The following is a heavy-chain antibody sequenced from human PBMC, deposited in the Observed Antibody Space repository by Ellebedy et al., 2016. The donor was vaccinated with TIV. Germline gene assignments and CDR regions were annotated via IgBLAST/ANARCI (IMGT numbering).Heavy chain of an antibody. Sequence: GESLKISCAASGFTVSNNYMTWVRQAPGKGLEWVSVIYGGGTIRYADSVKERFTISRDNSKNTVDLQMNSLRAEDTAVYYCARPTVPATISGACGMDVWGQGTTVIVSS. CDR3: ARPTVPATISGACGMDV. CDR2: IYGGGTI. CDR1: GFTVSNNY. V-gene: IGHV3-53*01. D-gene: IGHD2-2*01. J-gene: IGHJ6*02.